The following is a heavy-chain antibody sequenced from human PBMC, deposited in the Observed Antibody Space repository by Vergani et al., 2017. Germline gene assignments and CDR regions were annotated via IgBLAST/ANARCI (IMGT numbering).Heavy chain of an antibody. CDR3: ARGASDFDWXLEL. J-gene: IGHJ4*02. Sequence: QVQLQQWGAGLLKPSETLSLTCAVYGGSFSGYYRSWIRQPPGKGLEWIGEINHSGSTNYNPSLKSRVTISVDTSKNQLALKLSSVTAADTAVYYCARGASDFDWXLELWGQGTLVTVSS. CDR2: INHSGST. V-gene: IGHV4-34*01. CDR1: GGSFSGYY. D-gene: IGHD3-9*01.